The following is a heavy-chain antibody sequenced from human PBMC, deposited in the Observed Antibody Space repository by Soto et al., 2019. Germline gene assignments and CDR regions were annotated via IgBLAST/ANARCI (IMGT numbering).Heavy chain of an antibody. V-gene: IGHV3-33*01. Sequence: QVQLVESGGGVVQPGRSLRLSCAASGFTFSSYGMHWVRQAPGKGLEWVAVIWYDGSNKYYADSVKGRFTISRDNSKNTLYLQMNSLRAEDTAVYYCARDRSVVVPAGGAMDVWGQGTTVTVSS. J-gene: IGHJ6*02. CDR3: ARDRSVVVPAGGAMDV. D-gene: IGHD2-2*01. CDR2: IWYDGSNK. CDR1: GFTFSSYG.